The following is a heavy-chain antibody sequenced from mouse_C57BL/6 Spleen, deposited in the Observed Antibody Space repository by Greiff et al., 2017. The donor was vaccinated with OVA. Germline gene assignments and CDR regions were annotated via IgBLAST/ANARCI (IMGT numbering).Heavy chain of an antibody. D-gene: IGHD1-1*01. CDR2: ISYDGSN. J-gene: IGHJ4*01. CDR3: AREYYGYAMDY. CDR1: GYSITSGYY. Sequence: ESGPGLVKPSQSLSLTCSVTGYSITSGYYWNWIRQFPGNKLEWMGYISYDGSNNYNPSLKNRISITRDTSKNQFFLKLNSVTTEDTATYYCAREYYGYAMDYWGQGTSVTVSS. V-gene: IGHV3-6*01.